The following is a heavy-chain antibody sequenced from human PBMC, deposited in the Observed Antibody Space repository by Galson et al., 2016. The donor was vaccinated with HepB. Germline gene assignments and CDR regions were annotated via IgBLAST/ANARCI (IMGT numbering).Heavy chain of an antibody. V-gene: IGHV4-4*02. CDR3: ARDNGPSWGYDFWSGYFNSMDV. D-gene: IGHD3-3*01. J-gene: IGHJ6*02. Sequence: SETLSLTCAVSGDSISSSYCWSWVRHSTGTGLEWIGEIYHSETTNYNPSLKSRVTMSVDKSKNQFSLNINSMTAADTAVYYCARDNGPSWGYDFWSGYFNSMDVWGQGTTVTVSS. CDR1: GDSISSSYC. CDR2: IYHSETT.